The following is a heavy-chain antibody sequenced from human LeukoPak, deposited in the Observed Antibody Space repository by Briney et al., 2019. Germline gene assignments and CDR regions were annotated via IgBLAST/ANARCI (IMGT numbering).Heavy chain of an antibody. V-gene: IGHV1-2*04. CDR3: ARGGYSYGGRYYYGMDV. CDR2: INPNSGGT. Sequence: ASVKVSCKASGYTFTGYYMHWVRQAPGQWLEWMGWINPNSGGTNYAQKFQGWVTMTRDTSISTAYMELSRLRSDDTAVYYCARGGYSYGGRYYYGMDVWGQGTTVTVSS. J-gene: IGHJ6*02. D-gene: IGHD5-18*01. CDR1: GYTFTGYY.